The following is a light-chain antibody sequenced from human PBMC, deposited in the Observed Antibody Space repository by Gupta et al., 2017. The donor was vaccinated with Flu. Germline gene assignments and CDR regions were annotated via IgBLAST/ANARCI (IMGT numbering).Light chain of an antibody. J-gene: IGLJ2*01. Sequence: QSVLTQPPSASGTPGQSVTISCSGSSSNIGSNTVNWYQQLTGTAPKPLIQRNNQRSSGVPDRFSGSKSYTSASLAISGLQSEDEADYYRATWDDSLNGYVVFGGGTKLTVL. CDR2: RNN. CDR1: SSNIGSNT. CDR3: ATWDDSLNGYVV. V-gene: IGLV1-44*01.